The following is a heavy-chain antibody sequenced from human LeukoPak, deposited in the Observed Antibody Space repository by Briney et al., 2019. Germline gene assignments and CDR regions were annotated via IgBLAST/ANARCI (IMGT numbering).Heavy chain of an antibody. V-gene: IGHV4-61*02. D-gene: IGHD3-16*02. Sequence: SETLSLTCTVSGGSISSGSYYWSWIRQPAGKGVEWIGRIYTSGSTYYNPSLKSRVTISVDTSKNQFSLKLSSVTAADTAVYYCARVSKTHYVWGSYRPRLYYFDYWGQGTLVTVSS. CDR3: ARVSKTHYVWGSYRPRLYYFDY. CDR2: IYTSGST. CDR1: GGSISSGSYY. J-gene: IGHJ4*02.